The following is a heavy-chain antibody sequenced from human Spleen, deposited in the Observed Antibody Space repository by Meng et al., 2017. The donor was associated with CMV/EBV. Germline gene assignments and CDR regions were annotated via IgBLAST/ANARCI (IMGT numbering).Heavy chain of an antibody. CDR1: GGPISTSNW. Sequence: PETLSLTCAVSGGPISTSNWWSWVRQPPGKGLEWIGDVYHTGNTNYNPSLKSRVAISVDKSKNQFSLNLTSVTAADTAVYFCAREGFPWGQGTLVTVSS. CDR2: VYHTGNT. V-gene: IGHV4-4*01. J-gene: IGHJ5*02. CDR3: AREGFP.